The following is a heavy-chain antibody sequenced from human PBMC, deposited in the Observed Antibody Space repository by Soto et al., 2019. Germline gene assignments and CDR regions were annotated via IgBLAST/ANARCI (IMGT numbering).Heavy chain of an antibody. J-gene: IGHJ6*02. V-gene: IGHV3-7*03. CDR2: ITQDGSEK. CDR3: AREGGWGYSDGRYYYYGMDV. CDR1: GLAYSSNW. D-gene: IGHD5-18*01. Sequence: PRGSLRLSCAASGLAYSSNWLSRVRQAPGKGLEWVAKITQDGSEKYYVDSVMGRIIIYRDNAKNSMYLKMNSLIAKATTVNCCAREGGWGYSDGRYYYYGMDVWGQGTRVAVSS.